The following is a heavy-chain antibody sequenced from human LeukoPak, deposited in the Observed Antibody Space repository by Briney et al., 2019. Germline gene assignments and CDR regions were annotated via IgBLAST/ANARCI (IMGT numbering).Heavy chain of an antibody. CDR1: GYTFTSYA. J-gene: IGHJ4*02. V-gene: IGHV1-3*01. CDR2: INAGNGNT. Sequence: ASVKVSCKASGYTFTSYAMHWVRQAPGQRLEWMGWINAGNGNTKYSQKLQGRVTITRDTSASTAYMELSSLRSEDTAVYYCARVRSAYSSSFNLFDYWGQGTLVTVSS. D-gene: IGHD6-13*01. CDR3: ARVRSAYSSSFNLFDY.